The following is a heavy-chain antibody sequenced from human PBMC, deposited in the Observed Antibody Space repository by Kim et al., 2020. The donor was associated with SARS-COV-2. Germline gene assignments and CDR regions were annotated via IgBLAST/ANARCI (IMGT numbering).Heavy chain of an antibody. CDR3: ARHLSSGYLS. CDR2: IYYSGST. CDR1: GGSISSSSYY. J-gene: IGHJ5*02. Sequence: SETLSLTCTVSGGSISSSSYYWGWIRQPPGKGLEWIGSIYYSGSTYYNPSLKSRVTISVDTSKNQFSLKLSSVTAADTAVYYCARHLSSGYLSWGQGTLVTVSS. D-gene: IGHD3-22*01. V-gene: IGHV4-39*01.